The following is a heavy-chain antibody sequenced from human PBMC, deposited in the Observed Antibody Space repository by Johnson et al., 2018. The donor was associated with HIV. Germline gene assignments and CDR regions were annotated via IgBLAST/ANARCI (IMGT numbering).Heavy chain of an antibody. D-gene: IGHD3-16*01. Sequence: QLVESGGGVVQPGRSLRLSCAASGFTFSSYAMHWVRQAPGKGLEWVAVISYVGSNKYYADSVKGRFTISRDNATNSLFLQMNIVRDEDTAVYYCVRGGAVSPSSGFDIWGQGTKVTVSS. CDR3: VRGGAVSPSSGFDI. CDR2: ISYVGSNK. CDR1: GFTFSSYA. J-gene: IGHJ3*02. V-gene: IGHV3-30-3*01.